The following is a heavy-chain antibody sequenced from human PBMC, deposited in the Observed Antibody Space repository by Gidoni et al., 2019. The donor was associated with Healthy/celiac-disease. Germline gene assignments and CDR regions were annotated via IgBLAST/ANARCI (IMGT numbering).Heavy chain of an antibody. D-gene: IGHD6-19*01. Sequence: QVQLQQWGAGLLKPSETLSLTCVVYGWSFSVYYWRWFRQPPGKGLEGIGEINHSGSTNYNPSLKSRVTISVDTSKNQFSLKLSSVTAADTAVYYCARGQWLVRPLAYNWFDPWGQGTLVTVSS. CDR3: ARGQWLVRPLAYNWFDP. V-gene: IGHV4-34*01. J-gene: IGHJ5*02. CDR1: GWSFSVYY. CDR2: INHSGST.